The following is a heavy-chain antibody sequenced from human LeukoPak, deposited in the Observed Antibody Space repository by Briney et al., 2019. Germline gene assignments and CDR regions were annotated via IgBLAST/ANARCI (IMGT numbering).Heavy chain of an antibody. CDR3: ARAGRGYCSGDSCYLSAFDI. D-gene: IGHD2-15*01. V-gene: IGHV4-34*01. CDR2: INHSGST. Sequence: KPSETLSLTCAVYGGSFSGYYWSWIRQPPGKGLEWIGEINHSGSTNYNPSLKSRVTISVDTSKNQFPLKLSSVTAADTAVYYCARAGRGYCSGDSCYLSAFDIWGQGTMVTVSS. J-gene: IGHJ3*02. CDR1: GGSFSGYY.